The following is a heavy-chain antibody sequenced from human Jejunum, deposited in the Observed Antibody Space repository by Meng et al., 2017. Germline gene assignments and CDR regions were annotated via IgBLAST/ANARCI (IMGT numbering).Heavy chain of an antibody. J-gene: IGHJ2*01. Sequence: QLKGSGPRLVKPSETLSLTCAVSGGSIESNNWWTWIRQPPGQGLEWIGEVYHSGSTHYNPSLQSRVTISIDNSKNRFSLSLNSVTAADTAIYYCARADYVRYFDLWGRGTLVTVSS. D-gene: IGHD3-10*02. CDR3: ARADYVRYFDL. V-gene: IGHV4-4*02. CDR1: GGSIESNNW. CDR2: VYHSGST.